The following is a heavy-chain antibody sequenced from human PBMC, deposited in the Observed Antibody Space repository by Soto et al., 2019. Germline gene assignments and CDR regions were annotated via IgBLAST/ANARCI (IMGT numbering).Heavy chain of an antibody. CDR3: ARRKGGSSWPNWSDP. CDR1: GGSISSSSYY. D-gene: IGHD6-13*01. V-gene: IGHV4-39*01. Sequence: SETLSLTCTVSGGSISSSSYYWGWIRQPPGKGLEWIGSIYYSGSTYYNPSLKSRVTISVDTSKNQFSLKLSSVTAADTAVYYCARRKGGSSWPNWSDPWGQGTLVTVSS. J-gene: IGHJ5*02. CDR2: IYYSGST.